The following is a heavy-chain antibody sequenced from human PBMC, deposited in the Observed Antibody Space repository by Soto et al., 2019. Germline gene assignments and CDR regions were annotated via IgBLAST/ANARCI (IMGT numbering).Heavy chain of an antibody. D-gene: IGHD5-12*01. Sequence: QVQLVRSGAEVKKPGASVTVSCRASGDTFTGYYMHWVRQAPGQGLEWMGWINPNSGVTKYAQKFQGWVTMTRDTSIRTVYMQLSRLRSDDTAVYYCARESGGATATLDYYYFYMDVWGTGTTVTVSS. J-gene: IGHJ6*03. CDR2: INPNSGVT. CDR1: GDTFTGYY. V-gene: IGHV1-2*04. CDR3: ARESGGATATLDYYYFYMDV.